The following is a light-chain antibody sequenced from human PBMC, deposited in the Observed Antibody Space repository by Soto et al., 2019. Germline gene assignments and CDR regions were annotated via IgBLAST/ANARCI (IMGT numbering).Light chain of an antibody. J-gene: IGLJ1*01. V-gene: IGLV2-11*01. Sequence: QSVLTQPRSVSGSPGQSVTISCTGTSSDVGGYNYVSWYQQHPGKAPKLMIYDVSERPSGVPDRFSASKSANTASLTISGLQAEDEADYYCCSYAGSYTYVFGTGTKV. CDR1: SSDVGGYNY. CDR3: CSYAGSYTYV. CDR2: DVS.